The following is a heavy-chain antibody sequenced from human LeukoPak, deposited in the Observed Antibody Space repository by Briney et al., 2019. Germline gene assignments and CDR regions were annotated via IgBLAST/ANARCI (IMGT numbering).Heavy chain of an antibody. CDR2: ISVSGDTT. CDR3: AKNRDDSSGYYYVPYGMDV. V-gene: IGHV3-23*01. J-gene: IGHJ6*02. Sequence: PGGSLRLSCAASGFIFTKFNMTWVRQAPGKGLEWVSRISVSGDTTYYADSVKGRFTISRDNSKNTLYLQMNSLRAEDTAVYYCAKNRDDSSGYYYVPYGMDVWGQGTTVTVSS. D-gene: IGHD3-22*01. CDR1: GFIFTKFN.